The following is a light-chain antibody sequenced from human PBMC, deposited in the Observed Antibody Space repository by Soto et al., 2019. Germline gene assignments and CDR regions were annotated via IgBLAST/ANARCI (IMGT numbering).Light chain of an antibody. V-gene: IGKV2-28*01. J-gene: IGKJ5*01. CDR3: VQGLQTPIT. CDR1: QSLLHSDGYNY. CDR2: LGS. Sequence: DIVMTQTPLSLSVTPGEPASISCRSSQSLLHSDGYNYLDWFLQKPGQSPQLLIYLGSYRASGVPDRFSGSRSGTEFTLKISRVEAEDVGIYYCVQGLQTPITFGQGTRLEIK.